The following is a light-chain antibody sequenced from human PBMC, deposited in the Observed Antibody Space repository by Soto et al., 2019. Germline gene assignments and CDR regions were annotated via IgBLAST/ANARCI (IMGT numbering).Light chain of an antibody. CDR1: PAIASF. CDR3: QQLNGSPWT. CDR2: GAT. J-gene: IGKJ1*01. Sequence: IQLTQSPSSLYASVGDRVTITCRASPAIASFLAWYQQKPGTAPKLLIYGATTSQSGVPSRFSGRRSGTDYTRTIASLQPEDFAAYYCQQLNGSPWTFGQGTKVEIK. V-gene: IGKV1-9*01.